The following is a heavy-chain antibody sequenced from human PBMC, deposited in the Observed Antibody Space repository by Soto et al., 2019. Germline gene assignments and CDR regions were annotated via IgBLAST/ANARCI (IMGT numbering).Heavy chain of an antibody. J-gene: IGHJ3*02. CDR3: ARVVHYYDSSGHFDI. CDR1: GYTFTSYG. Sequence: ASVKVSCKASGYTFTSYGISWVRQAPGQGLEWMGWISAYNGNTNYAQKLQGRVTMTTDTSTSTAYMELRSLRSDDTAVYYCARVVHYYDSSGHFDIWGQGTMVTVSS. CDR2: ISAYNGNT. V-gene: IGHV1-18*01. D-gene: IGHD3-22*01.